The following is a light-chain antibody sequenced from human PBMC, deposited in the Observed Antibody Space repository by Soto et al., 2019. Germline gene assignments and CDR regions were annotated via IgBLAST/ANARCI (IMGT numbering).Light chain of an antibody. CDR3: QQYNNWPRT. J-gene: IGKJ1*01. V-gene: IGKV3-15*01. CDR2: GAS. Sequence: EIVMTQSPATLSVSPGERATLSCTASQSVSSNLAWYQQKPGQAPGLLIYGASTRATGIPARFSGSGSGTEFTLTISSLQSEDFAVYYCQQYNNWPRTFGQGPKV. CDR1: QSVSSN.